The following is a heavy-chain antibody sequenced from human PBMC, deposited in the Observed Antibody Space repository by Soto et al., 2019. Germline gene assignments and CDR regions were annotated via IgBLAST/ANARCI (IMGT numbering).Heavy chain of an antibody. V-gene: IGHV4-59*01. CDR2: VYYTGTT. CDR1: GGSISSYY. Sequence: QVQLQESGPRLVKPSETLSLTCSVSGGSISSYYWSWIRKPPGKGLEWIGYVYYTGTTKYNPSLKSRLTISVDTAKNQFPLRLNSVTAADTAIYYCARDQQMGRLDPWGQGTLVTVSS. D-gene: IGHD3-10*01. CDR3: ARDQQMGRLDP. J-gene: IGHJ5*02.